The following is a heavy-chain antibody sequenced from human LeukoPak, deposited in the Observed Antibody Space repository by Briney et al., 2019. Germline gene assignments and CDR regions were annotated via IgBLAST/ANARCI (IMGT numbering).Heavy chain of an antibody. Sequence: GRSLRLSCAASGFTFSRYGMHWLRQAPGTGLEWVAVIWHDGSNKDYTDSVRGRFTISRDNSENTLYLQMNSLRVEDTAVYYCAREHTIAATGTHWFDPWGQGTLVTVSS. CDR3: AREHTIAATGTHWFDP. J-gene: IGHJ5*02. CDR1: GFTFSRYG. CDR2: IWHDGSNK. D-gene: IGHD6-13*01. V-gene: IGHV3-33*01.